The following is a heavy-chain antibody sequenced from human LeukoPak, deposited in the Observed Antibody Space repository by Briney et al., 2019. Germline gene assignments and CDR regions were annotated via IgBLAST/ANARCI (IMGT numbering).Heavy chain of an antibody. V-gene: IGHV3-64D*06. J-gene: IGHJ4*02. CDR2: ISSNGGST. CDR1: GFTFSSYA. CDR3: LHGSGSSFDY. D-gene: IGHD3-10*01. Sequence: GGSLRLSCSASGFTFSSYAMHWVRQAPGKGLEYVSAISSNGGSTYYADSVKGRFTISRDNSKNTLYLQMSSLRAEDTAVYYCLHGSGSSFDYWGQGTLVTVSS.